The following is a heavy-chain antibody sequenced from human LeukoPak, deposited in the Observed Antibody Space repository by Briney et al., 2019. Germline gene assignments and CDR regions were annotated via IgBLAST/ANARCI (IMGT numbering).Heavy chain of an antibody. Sequence: SQTLSLTCAISGDSVSSNSAAWDWIRQSPSRGLEWLGRTYYRSKWFYDYAVSVKSRITINPDTSKNQFSLLLNSVTPEDTAVYYCTRDSGLGNDAFDVWGQGTMVTVSS. J-gene: IGHJ3*01. CDR2: TYYRSKWFY. D-gene: IGHD3-10*01. V-gene: IGHV6-1*01. CDR1: GDSVSSNSAA. CDR3: TRDSGLGNDAFDV.